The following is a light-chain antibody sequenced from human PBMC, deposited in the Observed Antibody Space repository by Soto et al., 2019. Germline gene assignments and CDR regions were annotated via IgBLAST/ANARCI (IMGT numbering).Light chain of an antibody. V-gene: IGLV2-14*01. J-gene: IGLJ1*01. Sequence: QSALTQPASVSGSPGQSIAISCTGTSSDAGGYNYVSWYQQHPGKAPKLILCDVSNRPSGVSDRFSGSKSGNTASLTISGLQTEDEADYYCSSYTTSSTYVFGTGTKVTVL. CDR1: SSDAGGYNY. CDR2: DVS. CDR3: SSYTTSSTYV.